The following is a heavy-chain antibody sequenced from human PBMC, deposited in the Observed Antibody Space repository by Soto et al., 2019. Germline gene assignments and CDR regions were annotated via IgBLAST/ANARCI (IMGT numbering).Heavy chain of an antibody. D-gene: IGHD6-19*01. CDR1: GGSFSGYY. J-gene: IGHJ6*02. CDR3: ARGRRKAGTYFYYGMDV. CDR2: INHSGST. Sequence: SETLSLTCAVYGGSFSGYYWSWIRQPPGKGLEWIGEINHSGSTNYNPSLKSRVTISVDTSKNQFTLKLSSVTAADTAVYYCARGRRKAGTYFYYGMDVWGQGTTVTVSS. V-gene: IGHV4-34*01.